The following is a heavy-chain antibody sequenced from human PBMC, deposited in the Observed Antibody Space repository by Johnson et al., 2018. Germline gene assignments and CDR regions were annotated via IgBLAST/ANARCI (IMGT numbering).Heavy chain of an antibody. Sequence: VQLQESGGGLVQPGGPLRLSCAASGFTFSNYWIHWVRQAPGKGLVWVSRINGDGSTTSYADPVKGRFTISRDHAKNTLYLQMNGLRAEDPAVYYCAREAYWGVYCTYYLDYWGQGTLVTVSA. CDR1: GFTFSNYW. V-gene: IGHV3-74*01. CDR3: AREAYWGVYCTYYLDY. D-gene: IGHD2-21*02. J-gene: IGHJ4*02. CDR2: INGDGSTT.